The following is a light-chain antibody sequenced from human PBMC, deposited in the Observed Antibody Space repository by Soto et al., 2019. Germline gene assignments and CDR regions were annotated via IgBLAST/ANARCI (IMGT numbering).Light chain of an antibody. CDR1: QTISSW. J-gene: IGKJ1*01. CDR3: QQYNNWPPVT. V-gene: IGKV1-5*03. CDR2: KAS. Sequence: DIQMTQSPSTLSGSVGDRVTITCRASQTISSWLAWYQQKPGKAPKLLIYKASTLKSGVPSRFSGSGSGTEFTLTISSLQPDDFAVYYCQQYNNWPPVTFGQGTKVDIK.